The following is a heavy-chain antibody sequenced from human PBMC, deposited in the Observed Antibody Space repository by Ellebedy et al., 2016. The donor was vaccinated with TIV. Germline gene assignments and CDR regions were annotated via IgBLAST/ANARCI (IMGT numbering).Heavy chain of an antibody. D-gene: IGHD3-10*01. CDR2: IWYDGSNK. J-gene: IGHJ6*02. CDR1: GFTFSSYG. V-gene: IGHV3-33*01. Sequence: GESLKISCGASGFTFSSYGMHWVRQAPGKGLEWVAVIWYDGSNKYYADSVKGRFTISRDNSKNTLYLQMNSLRAEDTAVYYCAREPMVRGVIRRGYAMDVWGQGTTVTVSS. CDR3: AREPMVRGVIRRGYAMDV.